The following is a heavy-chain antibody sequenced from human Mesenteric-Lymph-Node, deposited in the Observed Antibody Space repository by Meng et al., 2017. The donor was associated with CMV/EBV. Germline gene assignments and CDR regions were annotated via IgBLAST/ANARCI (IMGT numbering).Heavy chain of an antibody. CDR3: ARGGSSWYGHFDY. J-gene: IGHJ4*02. V-gene: IGHV1-18*01. D-gene: IGHD6-13*01. CDR2: ISAYNGNT. Sequence: CKASGFTFTNYGISWVRQAPGQGLEWMGWISAYNGNTNYAQRLQGRVILTTDTPTSTAYMELRSLRPDDTAVYYCARGGSSWYGHFDYWGQGTLVTVSS. CDR1: GFTFTNYG.